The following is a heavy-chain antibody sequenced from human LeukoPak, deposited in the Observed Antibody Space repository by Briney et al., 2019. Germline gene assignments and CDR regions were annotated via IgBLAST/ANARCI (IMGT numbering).Heavy chain of an antibody. D-gene: IGHD3-3*01. CDR3: ARERDDYYFDY. CDR1: GFTFSSYW. V-gene: IGHV3-7*01. CDR2: IKQDGSER. Sequence: TGGSLRLSCAASGFTFSSYWMTWVRQAPGKGLEWVANIKQDGSERYYVDSVKGRFTISRDNAKNSLYLQLNSLRAEDTAVYYCARERDDYYFDYWGQGTLVTVSS. J-gene: IGHJ4*02.